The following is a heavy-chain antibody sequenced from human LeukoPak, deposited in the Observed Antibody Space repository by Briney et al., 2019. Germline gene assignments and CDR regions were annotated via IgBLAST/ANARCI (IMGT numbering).Heavy chain of an antibody. Sequence: GGSLRLSCAASGFTFSTYAMSWVRQAPGKGLEWVSTFSASDGSTYYTESVKGRFTISRDNSKNTLYLQLNSLRAEDTAVYYCAKDTTTSFWYFDLWGRGTLVTVSS. D-gene: IGHD1-14*01. CDR1: GFTFSTYA. J-gene: IGHJ2*01. CDR2: FSASDGST. CDR3: AKDTTTSFWYFDL. V-gene: IGHV3-23*01.